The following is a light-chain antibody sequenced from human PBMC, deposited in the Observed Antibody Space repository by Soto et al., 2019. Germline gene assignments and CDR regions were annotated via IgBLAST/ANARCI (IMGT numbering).Light chain of an antibody. CDR3: FSKISGFVYG. CDR1: NTDLGVYGY. V-gene: IGLV2-14*01. J-gene: IGLJ1*01. Sequence: QSALAQPASVSGSFGQSITISCSGPNTDLGVYGYVSWYQHHPGKAPKLLIYDVNNRPSWISDRFSGSKSGDTASLTISGLQAEDEADYFCFSKISGFVYGFGTGTKVTVL. CDR2: DVN.